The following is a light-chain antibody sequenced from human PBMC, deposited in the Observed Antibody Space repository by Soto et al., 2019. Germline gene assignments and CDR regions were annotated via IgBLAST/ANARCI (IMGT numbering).Light chain of an antibody. V-gene: IGKV1-5*03. CDR2: KAS. CDR3: QHYNSYSEA. CDR1: QTISSW. Sequence: DIQMTQSPSTLSVSVGDRVTITCRASQTISSWLSWYQQTPGKAPKLLIYKASTLKSGVPSRFSGSGSGTEFTLTISSLQPDDFATYYCQHYNSYSEAFGQGTKVELK. J-gene: IGKJ1*01.